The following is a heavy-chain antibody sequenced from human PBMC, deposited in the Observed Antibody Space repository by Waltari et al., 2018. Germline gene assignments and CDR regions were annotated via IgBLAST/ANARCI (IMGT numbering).Heavy chain of an antibody. Sequence: QVQLQESGPGLVKPSETLSLTCAVPGYSISSGYSWGWIRQPPGKGLEWIGSIYHSGSTYYNPSLKSRVTISVDTSKNQFSLKLSSVTAADTAVYYCARVFSVRGVIITYYYGMDVWGQGTTVTVSS. D-gene: IGHD3-10*01. CDR3: ARVFSVRGVIITYYYGMDV. CDR2: IYHSGST. J-gene: IGHJ6*02. V-gene: IGHV4-38-2*01. CDR1: GYSISSGYS.